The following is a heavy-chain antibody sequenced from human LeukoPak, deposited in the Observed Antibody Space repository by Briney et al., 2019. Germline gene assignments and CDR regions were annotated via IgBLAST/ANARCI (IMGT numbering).Heavy chain of an antibody. D-gene: IGHD4-23*01. V-gene: IGHV5-51*01. CDR3: ATNPAGGNSDYDYYYGMDV. Sequence: GESLKISCKGSGYSFTSYWIGWVRQMPGKGLEWMGIIYPGDSDTRFSPSFQGQVTISADKSISTAYLQWSSLKASDTAMYYCATNPAGGNSDYDYYYGMDVWGQGTTVTVSS. J-gene: IGHJ6*02. CDR1: GYSFTSYW. CDR2: IYPGDSDT.